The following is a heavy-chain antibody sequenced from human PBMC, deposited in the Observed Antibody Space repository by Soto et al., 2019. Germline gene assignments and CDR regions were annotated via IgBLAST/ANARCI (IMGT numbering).Heavy chain of an antibody. Sequence: KTSETLSLTCAVYGGSFSGYYWSWIRQPPGKGLEWIGEINHSGSTNYNPSLKSRVTISVDTSKNQFSLKLSSVTAADTAVYYCASGWGQGYDFWSGYPYGMDVWGQGTTVTVSS. CDR2: INHSGST. CDR3: ASGWGQGYDFWSGYPYGMDV. D-gene: IGHD3-3*01. J-gene: IGHJ6*02. CDR1: GGSFSGYY. V-gene: IGHV4-34*01.